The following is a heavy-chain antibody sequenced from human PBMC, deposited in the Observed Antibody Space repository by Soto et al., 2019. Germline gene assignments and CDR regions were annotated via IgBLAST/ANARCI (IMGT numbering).Heavy chain of an antibody. Sequence: QVQLVQSGAEVKKPGASVKVSCKASGYTFTSYAMHWVRQAPGQRLEWMGWINAGNGNTKYSQKFQGRVTITRDTSASTAYMELSSLRSEDTAVYYCARRRVGDYAVAAFDIWGQGTMVTVSS. CDR1: GYTFTSYA. D-gene: IGHD4-17*01. CDR2: INAGNGNT. CDR3: ARRRVGDYAVAAFDI. J-gene: IGHJ3*02. V-gene: IGHV1-3*01.